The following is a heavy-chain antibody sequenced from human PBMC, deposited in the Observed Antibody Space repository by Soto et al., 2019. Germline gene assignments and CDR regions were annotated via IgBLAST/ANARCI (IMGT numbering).Heavy chain of an antibody. Sequence: QVQLQQWGAGPLRPLETLSLTCGVSGGSFSGYYWAWIRQSPGKGLEWIGEINDRGSINYNPSLKIRVSISVDTSKNHVSLNLWSVTAADTAVYYCARESHDIVTGRLWVWYFGLWGRGTLVTVSS. V-gene: IGHV4-34*01. CDR3: ARESHDIVTGRLWVWYFGL. CDR1: GGSFSGYY. D-gene: IGHD3-9*01. CDR2: INDRGSI. J-gene: IGHJ2*01.